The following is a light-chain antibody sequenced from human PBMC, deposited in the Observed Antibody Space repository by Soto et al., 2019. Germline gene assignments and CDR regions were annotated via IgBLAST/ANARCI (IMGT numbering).Light chain of an antibody. Sequence: DIKMTQSPSSQSASVGERVTITRRVSQGISNYLAWYQQKPGKVPKLLIYAASTLQSGVPSRFSGSGSGTDFTLTISSLQPEDVGTYYCQKYNSAPWTFGQGTKVEIK. CDR3: QKYNSAPWT. V-gene: IGKV1-27*01. J-gene: IGKJ1*01. CDR1: QGISNY. CDR2: AAS.